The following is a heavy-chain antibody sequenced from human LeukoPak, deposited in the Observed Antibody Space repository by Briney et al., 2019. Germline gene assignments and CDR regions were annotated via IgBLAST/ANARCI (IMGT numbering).Heavy chain of an antibody. D-gene: IGHD3-22*01. CDR3: ARVQDYYDTSGYRHLYFDY. Sequence: GASVKVSCKASGYTFTSYGIIWVRQAPGQGPEWMAWVGAYNGNTIFAQNLQGRLTMTTDTSTRTAYMELTSLRSDDTAVYYCARVQDYYDTSGYRHLYFDYWGQGTLVTVSP. J-gene: IGHJ4*02. CDR2: VGAYNGNT. CDR1: GYTFTSYG. V-gene: IGHV1-18*01.